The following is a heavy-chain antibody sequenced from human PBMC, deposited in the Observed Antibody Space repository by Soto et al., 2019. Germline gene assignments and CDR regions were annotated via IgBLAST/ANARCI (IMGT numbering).Heavy chain of an antibody. CDR3: ARETGLRSSGWSYYFDF. Sequence: EVQLVESGGGMVQPGGSLRVSCAASGFTLSSYSMHWVRQAPGKGLEWVSYISGSGGTIYYADSVKGRFTISRDNAKNSLSVPMNSLRDDDTAVYFCARETGLRSSGWSYYFDFWGQGTRVTVSS. CDR1: GFTLSSYS. V-gene: IGHV3-48*02. D-gene: IGHD6-19*01. CDR2: ISGSGGTI. J-gene: IGHJ4*02.